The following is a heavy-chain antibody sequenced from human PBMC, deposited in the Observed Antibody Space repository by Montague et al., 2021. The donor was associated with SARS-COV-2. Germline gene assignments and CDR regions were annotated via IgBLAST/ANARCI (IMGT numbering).Heavy chain of an antibody. J-gene: IGHJ6*02. CDR2: YYSGST. CDR3: ARDPLRYFDWLVRWYYYGMDV. V-gene: IGHV4-30-4*01. D-gene: IGHD3-9*01. Sequence: YYSGSTYYNRSLKSRATISVDQSKTQFSLNLSSLTAADTAVYYCARDPLRYFDWLVRWYYYGMDVWGQGTTVTVSS.